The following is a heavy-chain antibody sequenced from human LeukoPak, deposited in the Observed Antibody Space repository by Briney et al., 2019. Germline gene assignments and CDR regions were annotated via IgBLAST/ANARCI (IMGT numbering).Heavy chain of an antibody. CDR2: IYNGGTT. J-gene: IGHJ4*02. V-gene: IGHV4-59*01. CDR3: ARDTTVASGMEY. D-gene: IGHD5-12*01. Sequence: PSETLSHTCSVSGGSLSTYSWTWVRQSPGKRLEWIGSIYNGGTTNYNPSLKSRGTISTDTAKNQFSLRLRSVSAADTAIYYCARDTTVASGMEYWGQGTLVSVSS. CDR1: GGSLSTYS.